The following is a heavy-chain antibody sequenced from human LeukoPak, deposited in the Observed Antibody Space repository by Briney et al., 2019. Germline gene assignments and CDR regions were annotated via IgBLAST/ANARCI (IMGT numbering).Heavy chain of an antibody. V-gene: IGHV3-73*01. CDR1: GFTFSGSA. CDR3: TRPEYYYDSSGYRD. D-gene: IGHD3-22*01. CDR2: IRGKANSYAT. J-gene: IGHJ4*02. Sequence: PGGSLRLPCAASGFTFSGSAMHWVRQASGKGLEWVGRIRGKANSYATAYAASVKGRFTISRDDSKNTAYLQMNSLKTEDTAVYYCTRPEYYYDSSGYRDWGQGTLVTVSS.